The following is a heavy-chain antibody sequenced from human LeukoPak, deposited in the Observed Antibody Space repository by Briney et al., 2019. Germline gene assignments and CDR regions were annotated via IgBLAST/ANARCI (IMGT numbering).Heavy chain of an antibody. CDR3: TRRRSFGGVIIRSGGAFDI. CDR1: GFTFSSYA. D-gene: IGHD3-16*02. CDR2: ISGSGGST. V-gene: IGHV3-23*01. Sequence: PGGSLRLSCAASGFTFSSYAMSWVRQAPGKGLEWVSAISGSGGSTYYADSVKGRFTISRDNAKNTLHLQMNSVGVEDRAVYYCTRRRSFGGVIIRSGGAFDIWGQGTTVTVSS. J-gene: IGHJ3*02.